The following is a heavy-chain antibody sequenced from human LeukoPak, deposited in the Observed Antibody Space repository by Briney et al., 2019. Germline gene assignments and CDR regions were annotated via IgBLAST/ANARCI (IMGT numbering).Heavy chain of an antibody. J-gene: IGHJ1*01. CDR1: GGSFSGYY. CDR3: ASSYYGDYVAASSAEYFQH. D-gene: IGHD4-17*01. CDR2: INHSGST. Sequence: PSETLSLTCAVYGGSFSGYYWSWLRQPPGKGLEGIGEINHSGSTNYNPSLKSRVTISVDTSKNQFSLKLSSVTAADTAVYYCASSYYGDYVAASSAEYFQHWGQGTLVTVSS. V-gene: IGHV4-34*01.